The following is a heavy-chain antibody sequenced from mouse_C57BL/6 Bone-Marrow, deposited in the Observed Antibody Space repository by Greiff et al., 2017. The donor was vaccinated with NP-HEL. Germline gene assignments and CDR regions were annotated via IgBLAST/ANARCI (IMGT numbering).Heavy chain of an antibody. CDR1: GFTFSDYY. J-gene: IGHJ4*01. CDR2: LTSDGSST. D-gene: IGHD2-2*01. CDR3: AREGWGYDDYYAMDY. Sequence: EVMLVESEGGLVPPGSSMKLSCTASGFTFSDYYMAWVRQVPETCLEWVAHLTSDGSSTYYLDSLKSRFIISRDNAKNILYLQMSSLKSEDTATYYCAREGWGYDDYYAMDYWGQGTSVTVSS. V-gene: IGHV5-16*01.